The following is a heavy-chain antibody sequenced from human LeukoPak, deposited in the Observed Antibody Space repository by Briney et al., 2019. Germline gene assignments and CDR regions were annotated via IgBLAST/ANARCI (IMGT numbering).Heavy chain of an antibody. CDR3: ASSFYGSGSYYTKRFEYFQH. Sequence: TSETLSLTCTVSGGSISSSSYYWGWIRQPPGKGLEWIGSIYYSGSTYYNPSLKSRVTISVDTSKNQFSLKLSSVTAADTAVYYCASSFYGSGSYYTKRFEYFQHWGQGTLVTVSS. J-gene: IGHJ1*01. V-gene: IGHV4-39*07. D-gene: IGHD3-10*01. CDR2: IYYSGST. CDR1: GGSISSSSYY.